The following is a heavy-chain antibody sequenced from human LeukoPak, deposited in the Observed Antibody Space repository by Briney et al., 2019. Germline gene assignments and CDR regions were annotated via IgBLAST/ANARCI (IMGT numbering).Heavy chain of an antibody. CDR2: INHSGST. J-gene: IGHJ6*03. D-gene: IGHD6-13*01. Sequence: SETLSLTCAVYGGSFSGYYWTWIRQPPGKGLEWIGEINHSGSTHYNPSLKSRVTISVDTSKNQFSLKLSSVTAADTAVYYCARDQLAAGTLYYYYYYMDVWGKGTTVTVSS. CDR3: ARDQLAAGTLYYYYYYMDV. V-gene: IGHV4-34*01. CDR1: GGSFSGYY.